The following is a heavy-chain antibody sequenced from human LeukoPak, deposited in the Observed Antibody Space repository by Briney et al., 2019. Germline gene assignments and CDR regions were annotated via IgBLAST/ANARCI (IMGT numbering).Heavy chain of an antibody. CDR2: IYYSGST. J-gene: IGHJ3*02. Sequence: SETLSLTGTVPGGAISSSNYYWGWIRQPPGKGLEWIGSIYYSGSTYYNPSLKSRVTISVDTSKNQFSLKLSSVTAADTAVYYCASPTGSYDILTGYYFEAFDIWGQGTMVTVSS. V-gene: IGHV4-39*01. D-gene: IGHD3-9*01. CDR1: GGAISSSNYY. CDR3: ASPTGSYDILTGYYFEAFDI.